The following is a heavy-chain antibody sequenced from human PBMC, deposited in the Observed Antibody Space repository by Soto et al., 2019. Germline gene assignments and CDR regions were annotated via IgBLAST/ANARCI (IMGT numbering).Heavy chain of an antibody. CDR1: GFTFSTYA. V-gene: IGHV3-23*01. CDR2: ISSSGDGT. Sequence: PGGSLRLSXAASGFTFSTYAMTWVRQAPGKGLEWVAIISSSGDGTYYVDSVKGRFTISRDNSRNTLNLQMNSLRAEDTAVYYCAKNGDFWSWGMDVWGQGTTVTVSS. CDR3: AKNGDFWSWGMDV. J-gene: IGHJ6*02. D-gene: IGHD3-3*01.